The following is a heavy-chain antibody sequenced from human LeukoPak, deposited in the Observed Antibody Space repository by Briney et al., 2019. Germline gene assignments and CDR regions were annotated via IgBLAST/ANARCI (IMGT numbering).Heavy chain of an antibody. J-gene: IGHJ4*02. CDR2: ISSSSSYI. Sequence: PGGSLRLSCAASGFTFSSYSMNWVRQAPGKGLEWVSSISSSSSYIYYADSVKGRFTISRDNAKNSLYLQMNSLRPEDTAVYYCAKSMDILTGYLWSLDYWGQGTLVTVSS. V-gene: IGHV3-21*01. D-gene: IGHD3-9*01. CDR1: GFTFSSYS. CDR3: AKSMDILTGYLWSLDY.